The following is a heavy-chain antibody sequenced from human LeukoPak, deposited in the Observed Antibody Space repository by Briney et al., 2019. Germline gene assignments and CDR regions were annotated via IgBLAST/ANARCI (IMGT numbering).Heavy chain of an antibody. CDR2: INTNSGNP. Sequence: VASVKVSCKASGYTFTSNGISWVRQAPGQGLEWMGWINTNSGNPTYAQGFTGRFVFSLDTSVSTAYLQINYLKAEDTAVYYCARSDYYMDVWGKGTTVTVSS. CDR1: GYTFTSNG. J-gene: IGHJ6*03. V-gene: IGHV7-4-1*02. CDR3: ARSDYYMDV. D-gene: IGHD3-3*01.